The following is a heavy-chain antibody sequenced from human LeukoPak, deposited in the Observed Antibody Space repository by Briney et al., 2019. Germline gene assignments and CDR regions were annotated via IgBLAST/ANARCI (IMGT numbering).Heavy chain of an antibody. CDR2: ISYDGSNK. J-gene: IGHJ4*02. CDR3: AKGSGSYHFDY. V-gene: IGHV3-30*18. D-gene: IGHD1-26*01. CDR1: GFTFSSYG. Sequence: GGSLRLSCAASGFTFSSYGMHWVRQAPGKGLEWVAVISYDGSNKYYADSVKGRFTISRDNSKNTLYLQMNSLRAEDTAVYYCAKGSGSYHFDYWGQGTLVTVSS.